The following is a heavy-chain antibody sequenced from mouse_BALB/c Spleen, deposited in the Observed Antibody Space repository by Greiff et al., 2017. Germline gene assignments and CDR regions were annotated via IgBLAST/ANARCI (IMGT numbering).Heavy chain of an antibody. V-gene: IGHV1-69*02. D-gene: IGHD2-9*01. CDR3: TRAYYGYDGAPFAY. J-gene: IGHJ3*01. CDR2: IYPSDSYT. CDR1: GYTFTSYW. Sequence: QVQLQQPGAELVRPGASVKLSCKASGYTFTSYWINWVKQRPGQGLEWIGNIYPSDSYTNYNQKFKDKATLTVDKSSSTAYMQLSSPTSEDSAVYYCTRAYYGYDGAPFAYWGQGTLVTVSA.